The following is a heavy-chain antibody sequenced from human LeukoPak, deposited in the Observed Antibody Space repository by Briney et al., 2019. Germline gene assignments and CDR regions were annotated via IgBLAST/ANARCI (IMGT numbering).Heavy chain of an antibody. CDR1: GFRFNYYG. Sequence: GGSLRLSCEASGFRFNYYGMHWVRQAPGKGLEWVAYTQYDGNKQFYADSVQGRFTISRDNSKNTLYLQMNSLRAEDTAVYYCAKGTYYDFWGYYYMDVWGKGTTVTVSS. CDR2: TQYDGNKQ. V-gene: IGHV3-30*02. J-gene: IGHJ6*03. D-gene: IGHD3-3*01. CDR3: AKGTYYDFWGYYYMDV.